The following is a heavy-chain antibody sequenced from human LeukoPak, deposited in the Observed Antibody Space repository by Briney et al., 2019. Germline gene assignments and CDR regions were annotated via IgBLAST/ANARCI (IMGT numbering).Heavy chain of an antibody. J-gene: IGHJ3*02. CDR2: IIPIFGTA. CDR1: GYAFTTYG. Sequence: SVKVSCKASGYAFTTYGINWVRQAPGQGLEWMGGIIPIFGTANYAQKFQGRVTITADESTSTAYMELSSLRSDDSAVYYCARDSVNLRMHYSDSSSYHDAFDIWGQGTMVTVSS. V-gene: IGHV1-69*13. CDR3: ARDSVNLRMHYSDSSSYHDAFDI. D-gene: IGHD3-22*01.